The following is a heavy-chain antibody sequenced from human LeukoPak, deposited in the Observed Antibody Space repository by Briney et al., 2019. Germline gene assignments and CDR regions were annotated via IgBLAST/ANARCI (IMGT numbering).Heavy chain of an antibody. CDR1: GYTYTGYY. D-gene: IGHD6-13*01. J-gene: IGHJ6*03. Sequence: GASVKVSRKASGYTYTGYYMHWVRQAPGQGLEWMGWINPNSGGRNYAQKFQGRVTMTRDTSISTAYMELSRLRSDDTAVYYCARGPGRIAAAGIYYYYYMDVWGKGTTVTVSS. CDR2: INPNSGGR. V-gene: IGHV1-2*02. CDR3: ARGPGRIAAAGIYYYYYMDV.